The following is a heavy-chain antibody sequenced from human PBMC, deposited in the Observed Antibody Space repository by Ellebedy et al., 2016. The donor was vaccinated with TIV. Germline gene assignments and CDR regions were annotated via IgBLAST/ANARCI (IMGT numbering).Heavy chain of an antibody. CDR2: IYHSGNT. CDR1: GDSMTDYY. Sequence: SETLSLXCTVSGDSMTDYYWSWIRQAPGKGLEWIGFIYHSGNTNSNPSLKSRVTMSMDTSKNHLSLKLTAVTAADSAVYYCARDLDLIDAFDVWGQGTMVTVSS. V-gene: IGHV4-59*01. CDR3: ARDLDLIDAFDV. D-gene: IGHD3-16*01. J-gene: IGHJ3*01.